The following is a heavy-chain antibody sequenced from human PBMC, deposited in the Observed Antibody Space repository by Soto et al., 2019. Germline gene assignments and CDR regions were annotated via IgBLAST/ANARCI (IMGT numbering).Heavy chain of an antibody. CDR3: AKTYGSTPGGYYGMDV. V-gene: IGHV3-30*18. D-gene: IGHD1-26*01. CDR1: GFTFRTYG. CDR2: ISYDGSNK. Sequence: GGSLRLYCSASGFTFRTYGMHWGRQAPRKGPEWVAVISYDGSNKYYADSVKGRFTISRDNSKKTLYLQMNSLRTEDTAVYYCAKTYGSTPGGYYGMDVWGQGTTVTVSS. J-gene: IGHJ6*02.